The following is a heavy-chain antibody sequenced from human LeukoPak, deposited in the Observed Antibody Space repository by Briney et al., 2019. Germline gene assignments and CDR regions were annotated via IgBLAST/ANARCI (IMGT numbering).Heavy chain of an antibody. CDR2: INVDKGDS. Sequence: VASVRVSCKASGYNFRAVDIAWVRQAPGQGLEWLGWINVDKGDSIYAESVQGRVAMTTDTSTSTAYLEVRDLKSDDTAVYFCARAPGPIYQDDAFDIWGQGTMVTVSS. D-gene: IGHD3-3*01. CDR1: GYNFRAVD. J-gene: IGHJ3*02. CDR3: ARAPGPIYQDDAFDI. V-gene: IGHV1-18*01.